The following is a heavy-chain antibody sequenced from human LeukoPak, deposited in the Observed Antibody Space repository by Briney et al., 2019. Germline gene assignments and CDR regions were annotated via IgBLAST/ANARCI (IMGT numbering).Heavy chain of an antibody. CDR2: IRYDGGNK. J-gene: IGHJ3*02. D-gene: IGHD4-17*01. V-gene: IGHV3-30*02. CDR3: AKDTRDYGDYHYAFDI. CDR1: GFTFSSYG. Sequence: PGGSLRLSCAASGFTFSSYGMHWVRQAPGKGLEWVAFIRYDGGNKYYADSVKGRFTISRDNSKNTLYLQMNSLRAEDTAVYYCAKDTRDYGDYHYAFDIWGQGTMVTVSS.